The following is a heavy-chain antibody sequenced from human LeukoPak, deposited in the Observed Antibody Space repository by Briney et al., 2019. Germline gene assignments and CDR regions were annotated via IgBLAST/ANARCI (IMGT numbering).Heavy chain of an antibody. CDR2: IYYSGST. Sequence: SETLSLTCTVSGGSISSYYWSWIRQPPGKGLEWIGYIYYSGSTNYNPSLKSRVTISVDTSKNQFSLKLSSETAADTAVYYCARDLSPYYYDSSGYYVDWGQGTLVTVSS. D-gene: IGHD3-22*01. V-gene: IGHV4-59*01. J-gene: IGHJ4*02. CDR3: ARDLSPYYYDSSGYYVD. CDR1: GGSISSYY.